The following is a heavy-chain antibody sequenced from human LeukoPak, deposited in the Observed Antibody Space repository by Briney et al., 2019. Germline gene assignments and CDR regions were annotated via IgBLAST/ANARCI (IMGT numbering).Heavy chain of an antibody. J-gene: IGHJ4*02. CDR3: VRGRTPGSGYGVDY. Sequence: ASVKVSCKASGYTFTGYYIHWVRQAPGQGPEWMGWINPNINGPKYAQKFKGRVTITVDRSLSTAYMEMSRLRSDDTAVYYCVRGRTPGSGYGVDYWGERAVVTVSS. CDR1: GYTFTGYY. D-gene: IGHD6-25*01. V-gene: IGHV1-2*02. CDR2: INPNINGP.